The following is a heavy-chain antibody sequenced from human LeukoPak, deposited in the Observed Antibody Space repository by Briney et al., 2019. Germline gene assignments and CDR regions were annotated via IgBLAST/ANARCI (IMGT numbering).Heavy chain of an antibody. V-gene: IGHV7-4-1*02. CDR2: INTNTGNP. D-gene: IGHD6-13*01. J-gene: IGHJ3*02. CDR1: GHTFSSYA. Sequence: GASVKVSCKASGHTFSSYAMNWVRQAPGQGLEWMGWINTNTGNPTYAQGFTGRFVFSLDTSVSTAYLQISSLKAEDTAVYYCASPRPGGYSSSWRYDAFDIWGQGTMVTVSS. CDR3: ASPRPGGYSSSWRYDAFDI.